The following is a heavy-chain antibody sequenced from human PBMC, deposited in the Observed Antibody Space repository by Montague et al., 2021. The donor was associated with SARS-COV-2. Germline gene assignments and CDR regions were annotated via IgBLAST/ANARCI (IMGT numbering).Heavy chain of an antibody. CDR1: GGSISSSSYY. CDR3: ARLSKTGYPPLYYYYGMDV. V-gene: IGHV4-39*01. J-gene: IGHJ6*02. D-gene: IGHD3-9*01. CDR2: IYYSGST. Sequence: SETLSLTCTVSGGSISSSSYYWGWIRQPPGKGLEWIGSIYYSGSTNYNPSLKSRVTISVDTSKNQFSLNLSSVTAADTAVYYCARLSKTGYPPLYYYYGMDVWGQGTTVTVSS.